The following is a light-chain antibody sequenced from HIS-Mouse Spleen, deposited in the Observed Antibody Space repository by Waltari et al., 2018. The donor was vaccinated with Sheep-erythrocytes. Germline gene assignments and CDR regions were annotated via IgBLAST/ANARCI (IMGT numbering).Light chain of an antibody. Sequence: QSALTQPRSVSGSPVQSVPIPCTGTSSDVVGYNYFSWYQQHPGKAPKLMIYDVSKRPSGVPDRFSGSKSGNTASLTISGLQAEDEADYYCCSYAGSYNHVFATGTKVTVL. V-gene: IGLV2-11*01. CDR3: CSYAGSYNHV. J-gene: IGLJ1*01. CDR1: SSDVVGYNY. CDR2: DVS.